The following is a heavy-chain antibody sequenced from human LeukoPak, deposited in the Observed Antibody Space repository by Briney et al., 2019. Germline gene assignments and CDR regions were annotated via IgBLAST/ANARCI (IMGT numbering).Heavy chain of an antibody. V-gene: IGHV4-30-4*01. D-gene: IGHD6-13*01. J-gene: IGHJ4*02. Sequence: SQTLSLTCTVSGVSISSGDYYWSWIRQPPGKGLEWIGYIYYSGSTNYNPSLKSRVTISVDTSKNQFSLKLSSVTAADTAVYYCARYSSRGGSSSWYKVFDYWGQGTLVTVSS. CDR1: GVSISSGDYY. CDR2: IYYSGST. CDR3: ARYSSRGGSSSWYKVFDY.